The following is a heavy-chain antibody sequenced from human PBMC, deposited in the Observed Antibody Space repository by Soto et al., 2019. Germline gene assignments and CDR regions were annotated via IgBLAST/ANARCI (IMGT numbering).Heavy chain of an antibody. D-gene: IGHD2-15*01. CDR3: ASRGRAATPNYYYGMDV. Sequence: SETLSLTCAVYGGSFSGYYWSWIRQPPGKGLEWIGEINHSGSTNYNPSLKSRVTISVDTSKNQFSLKLSSVTAADTAVYYCASRGRAATPNYYYGMDVWGQGTTVTASS. CDR1: GGSFSGYY. V-gene: IGHV4-34*01. J-gene: IGHJ6*02. CDR2: INHSGST.